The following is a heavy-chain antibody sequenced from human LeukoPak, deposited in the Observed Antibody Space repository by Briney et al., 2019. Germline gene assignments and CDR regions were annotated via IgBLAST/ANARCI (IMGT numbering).Heavy chain of an antibody. J-gene: IGHJ4*02. CDR1: GYTFTSYA. D-gene: IGHD3-22*01. CDR3: ARGGGYYDSSGYYVN. Sequence: ASVKVSCKASGYTFTSYAIGWVRQAPGQGLEWMGGISADNGNTGYAQKFQGRVTITRNTSISTAYMELSSLRSEDTAVYYCARGGGYYDSSGYYVNWGQGTLVTVSS. CDR2: ISADNGNT. V-gene: IGHV1-8*01.